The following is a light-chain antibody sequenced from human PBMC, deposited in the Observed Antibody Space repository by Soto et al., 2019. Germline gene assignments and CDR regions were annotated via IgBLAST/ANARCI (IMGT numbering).Light chain of an antibody. CDR2: EES. V-gene: IGKV1-9*01. J-gene: IGKJ4*01. CDR3: QQVKTYPRT. Sequence: DIHLTQSPSFLSASVGDRVTITCRPSQAVPNNMAWYQQKPGKPPKLLIYEESTLHSGVPSRFSGRKSWTQFTLTIDSLQPEDFATYSCQQVKTYPRTFGGGTKVEIK. CDR1: QAVPNN.